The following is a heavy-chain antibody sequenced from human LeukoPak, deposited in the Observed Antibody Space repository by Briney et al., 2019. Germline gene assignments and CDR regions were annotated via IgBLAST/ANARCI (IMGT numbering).Heavy chain of an antibody. D-gene: IGHD3-16*01. J-gene: IGHJ4*02. CDR3: ARDLGYDYVWGSFDY. Sequence: KPGGSLRLSCAASGFTFSTYSMNWVRQAPGKGLEWVSSISSSSSYIYYADSVKGRFTISRDNAKNSLYLQMNSLRAEDTAVYYCARDLGYDYVWGSFDYWGQGTLVTVSS. CDR1: GFTFSTYS. V-gene: IGHV3-21*01. CDR2: ISSSSSYI.